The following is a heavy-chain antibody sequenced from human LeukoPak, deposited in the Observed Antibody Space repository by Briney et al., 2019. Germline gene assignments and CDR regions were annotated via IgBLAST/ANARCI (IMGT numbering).Heavy chain of an antibody. J-gene: IGHJ4*02. V-gene: IGHV4-61*01. CDR1: GGSIRNSSYY. CDR2: IYYSGST. CDR3: ARVRPYGDYLWYSGSPYYFDY. D-gene: IGHD4-17*01. Sequence: SETLSLTCTVSGGSIRNSSYYWSWIRQPPGKGLEWIGYIYYSGSTNYNPSLKSRVTISVDTSKNQFSLKLSSVTAADTAVYYCARVRPYGDYLWYSGSPYYFDYWGQGTLVTVSS.